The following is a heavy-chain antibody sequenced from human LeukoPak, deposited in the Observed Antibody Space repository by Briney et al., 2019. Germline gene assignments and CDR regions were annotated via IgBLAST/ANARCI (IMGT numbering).Heavy chain of an antibody. CDR1: GFTFSSYA. CDR2: ISGSGGSI. CDR3: AKDQRAKKGGSYYGY. D-gene: IGHD1-26*01. Sequence: GGSLRLSCAASGFTFSSYAMSWVRQAPGKGLEWVSAISGSGGSIYYADSVKGRFTISRDNSKNTLHLQMNSLRAEDTAVYYCAKDQRAKKGGSYYGYWGQGTLVTVSS. V-gene: IGHV3-23*01. J-gene: IGHJ4*02.